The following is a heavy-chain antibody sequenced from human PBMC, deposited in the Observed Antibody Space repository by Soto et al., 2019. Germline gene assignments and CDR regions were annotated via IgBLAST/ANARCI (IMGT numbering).Heavy chain of an antibody. CDR1: GFTFSSYA. Sequence: EVQLLESGGGLVQPGGSLRLSCAASGFTFSSYAMSWVRQAPGKGLEWVSAISGSGGSTYYADSVKGRFTISRDNSKNTLSLQMNSLRAEDTAVYYCARAFDFWSDYYGMDVWGQGTTVTVSS. V-gene: IGHV3-23*01. J-gene: IGHJ6*02. CDR3: ARAFDFWSDYYGMDV. CDR2: ISGSGGST. D-gene: IGHD3-3*01.